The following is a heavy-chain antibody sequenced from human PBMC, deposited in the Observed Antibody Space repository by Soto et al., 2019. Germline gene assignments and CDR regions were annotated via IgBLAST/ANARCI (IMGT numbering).Heavy chain of an antibody. V-gene: IGHV3-33*01. CDR1: GFTFSSYG. J-gene: IGHJ4*02. CDR3: ARYYSVVPYLVIDY. CDR2: IWYDGSNK. Sequence: PGGSLRLSCAASGFTFSSYGMHWVRQAPGKGLEWVAVIWYDGSNKYYADSVKGRFTISRDNSKNTLYLQMNSLRAEDTAVYYCARYYSVVPYLVIDYWGQGTLVTVSS. D-gene: IGHD2-2*01.